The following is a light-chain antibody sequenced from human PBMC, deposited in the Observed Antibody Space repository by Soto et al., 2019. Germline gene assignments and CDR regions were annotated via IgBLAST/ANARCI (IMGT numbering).Light chain of an antibody. CDR3: QQYGRSPVFT. CDR1: QSVSSSF. J-gene: IGKJ3*01. V-gene: IGKV3-20*01. Sequence: EIVLTQSPGTLSLSPGERATLSCRASQSVSSSFLAWYQQKPGQAPRLLIYAASSRATGIPNRFSGSAAARYSTLTNSRQEPEDLAVYYCQQYGRSPVFTFGPGTKVDIK. CDR2: AAS.